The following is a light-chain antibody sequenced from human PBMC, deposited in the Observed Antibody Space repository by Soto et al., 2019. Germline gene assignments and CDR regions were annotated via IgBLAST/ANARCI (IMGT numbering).Light chain of an antibody. CDR1: QSISSW. V-gene: IGKV1-5*03. Sequence: DIQMTQSPSTLSASVGDRVTITCRASQSISSWLAWYQQKPGKAPKLLIYKASSLESGVPSRFSGSGSGTEFTLTISSLQPDDFATYYCQQYNSYSRAWTFGQGTKVDNK. CDR2: KAS. J-gene: IGKJ1*01. CDR3: QQYNSYSRAWT.